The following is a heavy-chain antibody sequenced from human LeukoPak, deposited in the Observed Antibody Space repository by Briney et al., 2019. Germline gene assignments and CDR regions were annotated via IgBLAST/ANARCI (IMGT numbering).Heavy chain of an antibody. J-gene: IGHJ5*02. CDR2: INTNTGNP. V-gene: IGHV7-4-1*02. D-gene: IGHD6-13*01. CDR3: ARGALPGIAAARTSDWFDP. CDR1: GYTFTSYA. Sequence: ASVKVSCKDSGYTFTSYAMNWVRQAPGQGLEWMGWINTNTGNPTYAQGFTGRFVFSLDTSVSTAYLQTSSLKAEDTAVYYCARGALPGIAAARTSDWFDPWGQGTLVTVSS.